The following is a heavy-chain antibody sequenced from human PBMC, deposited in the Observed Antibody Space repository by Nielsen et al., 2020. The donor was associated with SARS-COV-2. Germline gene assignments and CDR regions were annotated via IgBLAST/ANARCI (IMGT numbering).Heavy chain of an antibody. V-gene: IGHV3-30*18. J-gene: IGHJ6*03. CDR2: ISYDGNNK. CDR1: GFSFSSYG. Sequence: GESLKISCAASGFSFSSYGMHWVRQAPGEGLEWVAVISYDGNNKYYADSVKGRFTISRDNSKNTLYLQMNSLRAEDTAVYYCAKGGYYYYYMDVWGKGTTVTVSS. CDR3: AKGGYYYYYMDV.